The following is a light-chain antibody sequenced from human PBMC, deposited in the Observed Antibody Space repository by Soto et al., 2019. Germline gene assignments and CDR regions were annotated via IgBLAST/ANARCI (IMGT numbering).Light chain of an antibody. V-gene: IGKV3-15*01. CDR3: QQYNNWPSIT. J-gene: IGKJ5*01. CDR1: QSVGSN. Sequence: ETVMTQSPATLSLSPGERATLSCRASQSVGSNLAWYQQKPGQAPRLLIYGASTRATGIPARFSGSGSGTEFTLTISSLQSEDFAVYYCQQYNNWPSITFGQGTRLEIK. CDR2: GAS.